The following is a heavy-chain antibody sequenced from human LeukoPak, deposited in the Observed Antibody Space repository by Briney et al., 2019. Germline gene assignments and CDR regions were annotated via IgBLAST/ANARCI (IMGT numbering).Heavy chain of an antibody. Sequence: GGSLRLSCAASGFTASSNYMSWVRQAPGKGLEWVSVIYSGGSTYYADSVKGRFTISRDNSKNTLYLQMNSLRAEDTAVYYCARGHSGSYSGLDYWGQGTLVTVSS. V-gene: IGHV3-53*01. CDR1: GFTASSNY. J-gene: IGHJ4*02. D-gene: IGHD1-26*01. CDR3: ARGHSGSYSGLDY. CDR2: IYSGGST.